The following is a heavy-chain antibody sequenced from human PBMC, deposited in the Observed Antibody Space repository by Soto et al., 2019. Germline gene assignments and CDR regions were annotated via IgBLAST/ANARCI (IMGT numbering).Heavy chain of an antibody. J-gene: IGHJ1*01. CDR1: GFTFSSYS. CDR2: ISSSSSYI. D-gene: IGHD6-13*01. CDR3: ARNPIAAAGYHFQH. V-gene: IGHV3-21*01. Sequence: GGSLRLSCAASGFTFSSYSMNWVRQAPGMGLEWVSSISSSSSYINYADSVKGRFTISRDNAKNSLYLQMNSLRAEDTAVYYCARNPIAAAGYHFQHWGQGTLVTVSS.